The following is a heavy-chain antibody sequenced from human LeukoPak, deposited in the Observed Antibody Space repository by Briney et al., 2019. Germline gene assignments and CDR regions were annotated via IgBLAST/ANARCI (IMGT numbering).Heavy chain of an antibody. D-gene: IGHD5-18*01. V-gene: IGHV3-15*01. CDR3: TTQTSMVRPLWFDP. CDR1: GFTFSNAW. J-gene: IGHJ5*02. CDR2: IKSKTDDGTT. Sequence: GGSLRLSCAISGFTFSNAWMSWVRQAPGKGLEWVGRIKSKTDDGTTDYAAPVKGRFTISRDDSKTTLYLQMNSLKTEDTAVYFCTTQTSMVRPLWFDPWGQGTLVTVSS.